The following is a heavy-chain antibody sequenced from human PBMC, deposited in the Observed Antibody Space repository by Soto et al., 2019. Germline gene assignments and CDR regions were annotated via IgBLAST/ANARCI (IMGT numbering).Heavy chain of an antibody. CDR2: TYDSGNT. J-gene: IGHJ2*01. Sequence: QVQLQESGPGLVKPSQTLSLTCTVSGGSISSGGYYWTWIRQHPGKGLEWIGYTYDSGNTYYNPSLKSRVTLSVATSKHEFSVKLSSVAAADTAVYFCARDAATTVSTQHWYFDLWGRGTLVTVSS. CDR1: GGSISSGGYY. CDR3: ARDAATTVSTQHWYFDL. D-gene: IGHD4-17*01. V-gene: IGHV4-31*03.